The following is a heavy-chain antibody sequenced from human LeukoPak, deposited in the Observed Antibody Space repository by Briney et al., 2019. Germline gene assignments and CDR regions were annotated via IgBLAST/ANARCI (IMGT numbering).Heavy chain of an antibody. V-gene: IGHV1-46*03. CDR3: VRGLSGTVGLYYFDH. Sequence: ASVKVSCKASGYTFTGYYMHWVRQAPGQGLEWVALMNPSGDITTYAQEFRGRVTMTRDTSTSTVYMELSSLRSEDTAVYYCVRGLSGTVGLYYFDHWGQGTLVTVSS. J-gene: IGHJ4*02. CDR2: MNPSGDIT. CDR1: GYTFTGYY. D-gene: IGHD2/OR15-2a*01.